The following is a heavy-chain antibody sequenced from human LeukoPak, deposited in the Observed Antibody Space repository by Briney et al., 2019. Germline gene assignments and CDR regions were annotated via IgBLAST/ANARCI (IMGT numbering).Heavy chain of an antibody. V-gene: IGHV1-69*01. CDR2: IIPIFGTA. CDR3: ARGVDFLAPADY. Sequence: SVKVSCKASGGTFSSYAISWVRQAPGQGLEWMGGIIPIFGTANYAQKFQGRVTITADESTSTAYMELSSLRSEDTAVYYCARGVDFLAPADYWGQGTLVTVSS. D-gene: IGHD3/OR15-3a*01. J-gene: IGHJ4*02. CDR1: GGTFSSYA.